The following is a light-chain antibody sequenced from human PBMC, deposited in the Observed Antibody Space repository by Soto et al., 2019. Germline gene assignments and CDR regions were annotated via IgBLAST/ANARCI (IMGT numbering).Light chain of an antibody. V-gene: IGLV2-14*01. CDR1: SSDVGDYNY. J-gene: IGLJ2*01. Sequence: QSALTQPASLSGSPGQSITISCTGTSSDVGDYNYVSWYQQHPGKAPKLVIYDVSNRPSGVSNRFSGSKSGNTASLTISGLQAEDEDHYYCSSYTSNSVIFGGGTKLTVL. CDR2: DVS. CDR3: SSYTSNSVI.